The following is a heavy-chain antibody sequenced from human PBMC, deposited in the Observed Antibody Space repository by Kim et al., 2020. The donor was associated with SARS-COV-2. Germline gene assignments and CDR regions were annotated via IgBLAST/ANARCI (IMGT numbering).Heavy chain of an antibody. CDR2: IYYSGST. V-gene: IGHV4-39*01. D-gene: IGHD5-12*01. CDR3: ARHYSGYEADAFDI. CDR1: GGSISSSSYY. J-gene: IGHJ3*02. Sequence: ETLSLTCTVSGGSISSSSYYWGWIRQPPGKGLECIGIIYYSGSTYYNPSLKSRVTISVDTSKNQFSLKLSSVTAADTAVYYCARHYSGYEADAFDIWGQGTMVTVSS.